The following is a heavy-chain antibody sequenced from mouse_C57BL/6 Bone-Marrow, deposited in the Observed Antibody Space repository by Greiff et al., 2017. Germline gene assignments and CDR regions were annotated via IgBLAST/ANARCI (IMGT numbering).Heavy chain of an antibody. CDR3: TKGVGGYFDV. J-gene: IGHJ1*03. CDR2: IDPETGGT. V-gene: IGHV1-15*01. CDR1: GYTFTDYE. Sequence: VQLQQSGAELVRPGASVTLSCKASGYTFTDYEMHWVKQTPVHGLEWIGAIDPETGGTAYNQKFTGKAILTVDKSSSTAYMVLRSLTSEDSAVYYCTKGVGGYFDVWGTGTTVTVSS.